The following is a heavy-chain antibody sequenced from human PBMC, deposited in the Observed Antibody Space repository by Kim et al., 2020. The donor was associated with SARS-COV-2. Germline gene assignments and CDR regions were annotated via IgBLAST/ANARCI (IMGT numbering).Heavy chain of an antibody. V-gene: IGHV4-4*07. CDR2: IYTSGST. CDR1: GGSISSYY. D-gene: IGHD1-26*01. J-gene: IGHJ4*02. Sequence: SETLSLTCTVSGGSISSYYWSWIRQPAGKGLEWIGRIYTSGSTNYNPSLKSRVTMSVDTSKNQFSLKLSSVTAADTAVYYCARDQRYSGSYLGDYFDYWGQGTLVTVSS. CDR3: ARDQRYSGSYLGDYFDY.